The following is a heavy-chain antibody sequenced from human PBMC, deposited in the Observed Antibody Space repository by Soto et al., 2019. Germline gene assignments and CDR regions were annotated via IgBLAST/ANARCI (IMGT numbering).Heavy chain of an antibody. V-gene: IGHV3-74*01. CDR1: GFTFNSYW. CDR2: IKSDGSSI. D-gene: IGHD6-13*01. Sequence: GGSLRLSCAASGFTFNSYWMHWVRQAPGKGLVWVSRIKSDGSSISYADSVKGRFTISRDNAKNTLFLQMNSLRAEDTAVYYCARPFPTNHRWYSPSTRYYYGLDVWGQGTTVTVSS. CDR3: ARPFPTNHRWYSPSTRYYYGLDV. J-gene: IGHJ6*02.